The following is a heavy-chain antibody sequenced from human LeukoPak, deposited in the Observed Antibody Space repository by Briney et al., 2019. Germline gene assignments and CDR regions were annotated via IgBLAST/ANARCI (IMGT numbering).Heavy chain of an antibody. D-gene: IGHD4-17*01. CDR3: ARDSGLYGDPNYYYGTDV. CDR2: IWDDGSNK. CDR1: GFTFSSYG. Sequence: HPGRSLRLSWAASGFTFSSYGMHWVRQAPGKGLEWVAVIWDDGSNKYYADSVKGRFTISRDNSKNTPYLQMNSLRAEDTAVYYCARDSGLYGDPNYYYGTDVWGQGTTVTVSS. V-gene: IGHV3-33*01. J-gene: IGHJ6*02.